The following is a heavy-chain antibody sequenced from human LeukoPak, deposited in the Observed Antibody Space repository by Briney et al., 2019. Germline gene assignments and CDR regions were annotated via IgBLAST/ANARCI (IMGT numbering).Heavy chain of an antibody. J-gene: IGHJ6*02. D-gene: IGHD5-18*01. CDR3: ARSSGYSYGLGWVYYYGMDV. CDR2: INPNTGDT. Sequence: ASVKVSCKASGYTFTGYYIHWVRQAPGQGLEWMGRINPNTGDTNYAQKFQGRVTMTRDTSISTAYMELSRLRSDDTAVYYCARSSGYSYGLGWVYYYGMDVWGQGTTVTVSS. CDR1: GYTFTGYY. V-gene: IGHV1-2*06.